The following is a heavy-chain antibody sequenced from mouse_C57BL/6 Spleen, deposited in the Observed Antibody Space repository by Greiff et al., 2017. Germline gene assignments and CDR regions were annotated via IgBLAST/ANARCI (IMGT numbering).Heavy chain of an antibody. CDR2: IYPGDGDT. CDR3: ARRTEDYFDY. Sequence: VQLQESGPELVKPGASVKISCKTSGYAFSSSWMNWVKQRPGKGLEWIGRIYPGDGDTNYNGKFKGKATLTADKSSSTAYMQLSSLTSEDSAVYFCARRTEDYFDYWGQGTTLTVSS. V-gene: IGHV1-82*01. CDR1: GYAFSSSW. J-gene: IGHJ2*01.